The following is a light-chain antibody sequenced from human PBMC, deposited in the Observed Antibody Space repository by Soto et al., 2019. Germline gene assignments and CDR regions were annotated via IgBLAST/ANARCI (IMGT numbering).Light chain of an antibody. V-gene: IGKV3-15*01. CDR2: GAS. J-gene: IGKJ4*01. Sequence: EIVMTQSPATLSVSPGERATLSCRASQSVSSNLAWSQRKPGQARRLLIYGASTRATPIPARCSGSGSGTEFTLTISSLESEDFAVYYCQQYNNWPLTFGGGTKVEIK. CDR3: QQYNNWPLT. CDR1: QSVSSN.